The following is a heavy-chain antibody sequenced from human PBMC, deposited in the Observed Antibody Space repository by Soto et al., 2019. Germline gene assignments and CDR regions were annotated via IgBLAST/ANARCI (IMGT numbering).Heavy chain of an antibody. V-gene: IGHV3-30*18. Sequence: ASEVKIRSHGMHRVRKKPGKGLEWVAVISYDGSNKYYADSVKGRFTISRDNSKNTLYLQMNSLRAEDTAVYYCAKAQTVAASSSYYFDYWGQGTLVTVSS. CDR3: AKAQTVAASSSYYFDY. J-gene: IGHJ4*02. CDR1: EVKIRSHG. CDR2: ISYDGSNK. D-gene: IGHD2-15*01.